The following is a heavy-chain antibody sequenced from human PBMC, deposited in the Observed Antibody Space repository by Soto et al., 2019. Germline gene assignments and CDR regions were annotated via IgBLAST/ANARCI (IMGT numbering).Heavy chain of an antibody. V-gene: IGHV3-21*01. D-gene: IGHD1-26*01. CDR3: ARDPIVPGYFDY. CDR1: GFTFSSYT. J-gene: IGHJ4*02. Sequence: GFLRLSCAASGFTFSSYTINWVRQAPGKGLEWVSSISSSGNYIYYADSLKGRFTISRDNSKNSLFLQMNSLRAEDTAVYYCARDPIVPGYFDYWGQGALVTVSS. CDR2: ISSSGNYI.